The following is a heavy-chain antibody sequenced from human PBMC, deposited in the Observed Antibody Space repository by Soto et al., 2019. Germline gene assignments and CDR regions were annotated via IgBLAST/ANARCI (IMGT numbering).Heavy chain of an antibody. CDR1: GFTFSSYA. V-gene: IGHV3-30-3*01. CDR2: ISYDGSNK. J-gene: IGHJ4*02. D-gene: IGHD2-15*01. CDR3: ARDHRYCSAGSCCYFDY. Sequence: QVQLVESGGGVVQPGRSLRLSCAASGFTFSSYAMHWVRQAPGKGLEWVAVISYDGSNKYYADSVKGRFTISRDNSKNTLYLQMNSLRAEDTAVYYCARDHRYCSAGSCCYFDYWGQGTLVTVSS.